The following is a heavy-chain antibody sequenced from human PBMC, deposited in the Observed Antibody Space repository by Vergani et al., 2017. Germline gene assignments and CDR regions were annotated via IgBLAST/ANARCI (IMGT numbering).Heavy chain of an antibody. J-gene: IGHJ4*02. CDR1: GFTLSNYD. Sequence: QVQLVESGGGLVQRGGSLRLSCATSGFTLSNYDMQWIRQGPGKGLEFVAFIQFDGSNQYYADSVKGRFTLSRDFSKNTLYLQMNSLRTDDTATYYCAQHFRGWGIDYWGQGTQVIVSS. CDR2: IQFDGSNQ. V-gene: IGHV3-30*02. CDR3: AQHFRGWGIDY. D-gene: IGHD3-16*01.